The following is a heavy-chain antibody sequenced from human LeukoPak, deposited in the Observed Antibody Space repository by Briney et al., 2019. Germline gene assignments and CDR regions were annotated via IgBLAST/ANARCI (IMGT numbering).Heavy chain of an antibody. CDR1: GFTFSSHT. CDR3: ARDLHYYDSSAYHPVSY. D-gene: IGHD3-22*01. CDR2: ISYSSSYI. V-gene: IGHV3-21*01. J-gene: IGHJ4*02. Sequence: PGGSLRLSCEASGFTFSSHTMNWVRQAPGKGLEWVSSISYSSSYIYYADSVKGRFTISRDNAKNSLYLQMNSLRAEDTAVYYCARDLHYYDSSAYHPVSYWGQGTLVTVSS.